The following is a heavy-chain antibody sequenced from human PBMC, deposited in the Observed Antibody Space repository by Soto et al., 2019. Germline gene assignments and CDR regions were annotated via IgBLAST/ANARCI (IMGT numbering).Heavy chain of an antibody. CDR1: GYTFSNYG. D-gene: IGHD2-2*01. Sequence: QVQLVQSGGEVKRPGASVKVSCKTSGYTFSNYGITWVRQAPGQPLEWLGWISLYSDGTNYAQKFQGRVSMTTDTSTTTAYMELRSLRSDDTAVYYCARVVPGAEAWFGPWGQGTXXXXS. V-gene: IGHV1-18*01. J-gene: IGHJ5*02. CDR2: ISLYSDGT. CDR3: ARVVPGAEAWFGP.